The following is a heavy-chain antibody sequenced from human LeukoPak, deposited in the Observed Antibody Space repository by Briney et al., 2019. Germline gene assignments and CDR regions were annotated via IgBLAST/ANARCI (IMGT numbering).Heavy chain of an antibody. CDR3: ATGIAAAGTVY. CDR1: GFTFSSYS. CDR2: ISSSSSYI. Sequence: GGSLRLSCAASGFTFSSYSMNWVRQAPGKGLGWVSSISSSSSYIYYADSVKGRFTISRDNAKNSLYLQMNSLRAEDTAVYYCATGIAAAGTVYWGQGTLVTVSS. D-gene: IGHD6-13*01. J-gene: IGHJ4*02. V-gene: IGHV3-21*01.